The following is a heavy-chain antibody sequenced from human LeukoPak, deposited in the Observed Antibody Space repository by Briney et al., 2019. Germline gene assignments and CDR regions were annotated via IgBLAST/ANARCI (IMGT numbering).Heavy chain of an antibody. CDR2: ISYDGSNK. Sequence: PGGSLRLSCAVSGFTFSSYAMSWVRQAPGKGLEWVAVISYDGSNKYYADSVKGRFTISRDNSKNTLYLQMNSLRAEDTAVYYCASASSGYYGSFDYWGQGTLVTVSS. J-gene: IGHJ4*02. V-gene: IGHV3-30*04. CDR1: GFTFSSYA. D-gene: IGHD3-22*01. CDR3: ASASSGYYGSFDY.